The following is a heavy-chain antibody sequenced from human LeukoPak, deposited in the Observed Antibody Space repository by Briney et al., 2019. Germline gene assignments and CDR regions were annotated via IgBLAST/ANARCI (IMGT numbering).Heavy chain of an antibody. CDR1: GFTFSTFA. D-gene: IGHD3-22*01. J-gene: IGHJ3*02. Sequence: PGGSLRLSCAASGFTFSTFAMIWVRQPPGKGLEWASSIFSGGGEIHYADSVKGRFTISRDNAKNSLYLQMNSLRTEDTAVYYCARFDSSGSGEPTDAFDIWGQGTMVTVSS. CDR3: ARFDSSGSGEPTDAFDI. CDR2: IFSGGGEI. V-gene: IGHV3-21*01.